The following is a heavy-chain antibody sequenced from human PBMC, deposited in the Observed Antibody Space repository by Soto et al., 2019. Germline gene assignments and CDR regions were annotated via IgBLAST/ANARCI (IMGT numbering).Heavy chain of an antibody. Sequence: SETLSLTCTVSGGSISSSSYYWGWIRQPPGKGLEWIGSIYYSGSTYYNPSLKSRVTISVDTSKNQFSLKLSSVTAADTAVYYCARNHYDFWSGCLYYIDYWRQGTLVTVSS. CDR2: IYYSGST. J-gene: IGHJ4*02. V-gene: IGHV4-39*01. CDR1: GGSISSSSYY. D-gene: IGHD3-3*01. CDR3: ARNHYDFWSGCLYYIDY.